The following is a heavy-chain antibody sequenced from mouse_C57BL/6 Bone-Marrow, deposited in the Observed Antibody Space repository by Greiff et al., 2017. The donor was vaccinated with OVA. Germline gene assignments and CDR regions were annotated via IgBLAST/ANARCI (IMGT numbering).Heavy chain of an antibody. Sequence: EVMLVESGGGLVKPGGSLKLSCAASGFTFSSYAMSCVRQTPEKRLEWVATISDGGSYTYYPDNVKGRFTISSDNAKNNLYLQMSHLKSEDTAMYYCARSGATRAWFAYWGQGTLVTVSA. D-gene: IGHD3-1*01. CDR2: ISDGGSYT. CDR3: ARSGATRAWFAY. V-gene: IGHV5-4*03. CDR1: GFTFSSYA. J-gene: IGHJ3*01.